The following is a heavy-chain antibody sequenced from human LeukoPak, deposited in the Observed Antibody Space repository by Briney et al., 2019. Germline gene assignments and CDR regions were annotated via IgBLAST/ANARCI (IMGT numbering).Heavy chain of an antibody. CDR2: ISSSSSYT. Sequence: GGSLRLSCAASGFTFSDYYMSWIRQAPGKGLEWVSYISSSSSYTSYADSVKGRFTISRDNAKNSLYLQMNSLRAEDTAVYYCARDRSSYFDHWGQGTLVTVSS. V-gene: IGHV3-11*05. CDR1: GFTFSDYY. CDR3: ARDRSSYFDH. J-gene: IGHJ4*02.